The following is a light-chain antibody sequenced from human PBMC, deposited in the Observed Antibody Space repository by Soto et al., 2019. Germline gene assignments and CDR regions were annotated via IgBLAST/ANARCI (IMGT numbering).Light chain of an antibody. V-gene: IGKV3-20*01. CDR1: QSFSSTY. Sequence: EIVLTQSPDTLSLFPGERATLSCRASQSFSSTYLAWYQQNLGQAPRLLLFGASSRATGIPDRFSGSGSGTDFTLTISRLEPEDFAVYYCQQYGSSRWTFGQGTTGEIK. CDR3: QQYGSSRWT. J-gene: IGKJ1*01. CDR2: GAS.